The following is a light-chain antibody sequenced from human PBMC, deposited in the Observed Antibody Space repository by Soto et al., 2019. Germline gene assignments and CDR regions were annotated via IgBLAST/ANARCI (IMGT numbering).Light chain of an antibody. V-gene: IGKV3-20*01. CDR1: QSVSSGY. Sequence: ELVLTQSPATLSLSPGDTATLSCRATQSVSSGYLAWYQQKPGQAPRLLISGASSRATGIPDRFSGIGSGADFTLTITRLEPEDFAVYYCQPYGSSPRTFGQGTKVDIK. CDR2: GAS. J-gene: IGKJ1*01. CDR3: QPYGSSPRT.